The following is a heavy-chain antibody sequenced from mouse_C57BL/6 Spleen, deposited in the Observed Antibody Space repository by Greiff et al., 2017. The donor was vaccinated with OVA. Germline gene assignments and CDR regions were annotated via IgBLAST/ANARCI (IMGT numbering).Heavy chain of an antibody. CDR2: LYPGDGDT. CDR1: GYAFSSSW. D-gene: IGHD2-5*01. J-gene: IGHJ1*03. CDR3: ARSPYYSNYGDWYFDV. Sequence: QVQLQQSGPELVKPGASVKISCKASGYAFSSSWMNWVKQRPGKGLEWIGRLYPGDGDTNYNGKFKGKATLTADKSSSTAYMQLSSLTSEDSAVYFCARSPYYSNYGDWYFDVWGTGTTVTVSS. V-gene: IGHV1-82*01.